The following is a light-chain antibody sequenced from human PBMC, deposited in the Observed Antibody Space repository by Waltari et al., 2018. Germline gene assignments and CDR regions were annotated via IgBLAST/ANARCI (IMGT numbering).Light chain of an antibody. CDR3: QKYGTLPAT. CDR1: QSVSRT. Sequence: IVLPQSPGTLSLSPGERATLSCRASQSVSRTLAWYQQKPGQAPRLLIYDASSRATGIPDRFSGSGSGTDFSLTISRLEPEDFAVYYCQKYGTLPATFGQGTKVEIK. V-gene: IGKV3-20*01. CDR2: DAS. J-gene: IGKJ1*01.